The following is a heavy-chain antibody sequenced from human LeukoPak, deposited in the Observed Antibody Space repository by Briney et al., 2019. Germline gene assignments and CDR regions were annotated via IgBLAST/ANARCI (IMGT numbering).Heavy chain of an antibody. J-gene: IGHJ4*02. D-gene: IGHD3-10*01. CDR3: ARDQYVVRGVIITPHFDY. CDR2: IPYDGSNK. Sequence: GGSLRLSCAASRFTFSSYTMHWVRQAPGKGLEWVSLIPYDGSNKYYADSVKGRFTISRDNSKNTLYLQMNSLRAEDTAVYYCARDQYVVRGVIITPHFDYWGQGTLVTVSS. CDR1: RFTFSSYT. V-gene: IGHV3-30*04.